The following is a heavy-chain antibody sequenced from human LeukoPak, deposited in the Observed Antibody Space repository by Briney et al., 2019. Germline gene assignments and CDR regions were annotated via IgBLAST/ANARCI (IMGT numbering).Heavy chain of an antibody. J-gene: IGHJ4*02. V-gene: IGHV3-30-3*01. D-gene: IGHD2-15*01. Sequence: PGGSLRLSCAASGFTFSSYAMHWVRQAPGKGLEWVAVISYDGSNKYYADSVKGRFTISRDNSKNTLYLQMNSLRAEDTAVYYCARGLAAATFDYWGQGTLVTVSS. CDR3: ARGLAAATFDY. CDR2: ISYDGSNK. CDR1: GFTFSSYA.